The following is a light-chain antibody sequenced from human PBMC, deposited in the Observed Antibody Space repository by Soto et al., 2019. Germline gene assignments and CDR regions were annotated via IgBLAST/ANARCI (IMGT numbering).Light chain of an antibody. CDR3: QDYNSWT. J-gene: IGKJ1*01. V-gene: IGKV1-5*01. Sequence: DIQLTQSPSTLPASVGDRFTITCRASQSISKWLAWYQQKPGTAPKLLIYDASNLESGVPSRFSGSGSGTEFTLTISSLQPDDLATYYCQDYNSWTFGQGTKVHI. CDR1: QSISKW. CDR2: DAS.